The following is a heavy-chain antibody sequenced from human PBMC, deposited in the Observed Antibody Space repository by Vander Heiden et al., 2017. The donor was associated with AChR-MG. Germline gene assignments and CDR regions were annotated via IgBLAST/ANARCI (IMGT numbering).Heavy chain of an antibody. CDR2: ISWNSGSI. J-gene: IGHJ4*02. V-gene: IGHV3-9*01. Sequence: EVQLVESGGGLVQPGRSLRLSCAAPGFPFAGHAMHWVRQGPGKGLEWVSGISWNSGSIGYADSVKGRFTISRDNAKNSLYLQMNSLRAEDTALYYCAKGRYGDYGKGVFDYWGQGTLVTVSS. CDR1: GFPFAGHA. D-gene: IGHD4-17*01. CDR3: AKGRYGDYGKGVFDY.